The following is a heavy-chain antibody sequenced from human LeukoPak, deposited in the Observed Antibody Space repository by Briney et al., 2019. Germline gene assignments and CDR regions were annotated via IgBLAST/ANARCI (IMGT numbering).Heavy chain of an antibody. CDR3: ARQYDYVWGSYRPYFDY. V-gene: IGHV4-34*01. CDR2: INHSGST. D-gene: IGHD3-16*02. CDR1: GGSFSGYY. Sequence: SSETLSLTCAVYGGSFSGYYWSWIRQPPGKGLEWIGEINHSGSTYYNPSLKSRVTISADTSKNQFSLKLSSVTAADTAVYYCARQYDYVWGSYRPYFDYWGQGTLVTVSS. J-gene: IGHJ4*02.